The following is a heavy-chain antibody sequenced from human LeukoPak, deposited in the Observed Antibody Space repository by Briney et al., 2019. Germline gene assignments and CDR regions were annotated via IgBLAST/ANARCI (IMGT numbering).Heavy chain of an antibody. CDR2: ISSSGDTK. D-gene: IGHD2-8*01. CDR1: GFTFANYE. V-gene: IGHV3-48*03. Sequence: AGGSLRVSCADSGFTFANYEMNWVRQAPGKGLEGISYISSSGDTKYYADSVKGRFTISRDNAKNSLSLQMNSLRAEDTAIYYCVRNVNGLYGYWGQGTLVTISS. CDR3: VRNVNGLYGY. J-gene: IGHJ4*02.